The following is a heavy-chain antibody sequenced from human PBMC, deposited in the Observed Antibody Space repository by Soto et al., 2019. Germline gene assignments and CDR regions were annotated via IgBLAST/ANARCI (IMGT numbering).Heavy chain of an antibody. J-gene: IGHJ4*02. CDR1: GGSISSGGYY. Sequence: QVQLQESGPGLVKPSQTLSLTCTVSGGSISSGGYYWTWIRQHPGKGLEWIGYIYYSGSTYYNPSLTSRPSISEDTSKNQFSLKLSSVTAADTAVYYCAREFPATTGFFDYWGQGTLVTVSS. D-gene: IGHD4-17*01. V-gene: IGHV4-31*03. CDR2: IYYSGST. CDR3: AREFPATTGFFDY.